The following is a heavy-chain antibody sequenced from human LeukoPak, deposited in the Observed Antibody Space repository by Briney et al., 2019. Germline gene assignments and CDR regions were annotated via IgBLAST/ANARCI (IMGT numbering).Heavy chain of an antibody. J-gene: IGHJ4*02. V-gene: IGHV4-34*01. D-gene: IGHD6-6*01. Sequence: SETLSLTCAVYGGSFSGYYWSWIRQPPGKGLEWIGEINHSGSTNYNPSLKIRVTISVDTSRNQFSLKLSSVTAADTAVYYCARVDLPDPTVARPFDYWGQGTLVTVSS. CDR1: GGSFSGYY. CDR2: INHSGST. CDR3: ARVDLPDPTVARPFDY.